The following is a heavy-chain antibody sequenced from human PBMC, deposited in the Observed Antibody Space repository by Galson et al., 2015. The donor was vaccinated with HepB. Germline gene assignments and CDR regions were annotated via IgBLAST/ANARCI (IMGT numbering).Heavy chain of an antibody. D-gene: IGHD4-17*01. CDR1: GFTFSNYW. V-gene: IGHV3-7*01. CDR2: IKQDGSEK. CDR3: ARAIYGDWGSDAFDI. Sequence: SLRLSCAASGFTFSNYWMSWVRQAPGKGLEWVANIKQDGSEKHYVDSVKGRFTISRDNVKNSLYLQMSTLRAEDTAVYYCARAIYGDWGSDAFDIWGQGTMVTVSS. J-gene: IGHJ3*02.